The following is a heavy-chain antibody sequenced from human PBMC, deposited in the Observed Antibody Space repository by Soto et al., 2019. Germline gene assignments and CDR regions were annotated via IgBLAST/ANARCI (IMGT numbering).Heavy chain of an antibody. D-gene: IGHD3-22*01. Sequence: SETLSVTCTVSGGSISSYYWSWIRQPPWKGLEWIGYIYYSGSTNYNPSLKSRVTISVDTSKNQFSLKLSSVTAADTAVYYCARDARYYYDSSGYYNWFDPWGQGTLVTVS. V-gene: IGHV4-59*01. CDR3: ARDARYYYDSSGYYNWFDP. CDR2: IYYSGST. J-gene: IGHJ5*02. CDR1: GGSISSYY.